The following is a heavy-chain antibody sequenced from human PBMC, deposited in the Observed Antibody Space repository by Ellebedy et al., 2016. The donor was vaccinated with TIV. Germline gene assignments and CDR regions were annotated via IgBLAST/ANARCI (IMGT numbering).Heavy chain of an antibody. CDR3: ATDGSYGDYRSPTHAFVM. CDR1: GFTFNSYW. D-gene: IGHD4-17*01. Sequence: GGSLRLSCAASGFTFNSYWMTWVRQAPGKGLEWVANINQDGSDTYYVDSLRGRFTISRDNAKNSLYLLMNSLRGEDPAVYYCATDGSYGDYRSPTHAFVMWGQGTLVTVSS. CDR2: INQDGSDT. V-gene: IGHV3-7*01. J-gene: IGHJ3*02.